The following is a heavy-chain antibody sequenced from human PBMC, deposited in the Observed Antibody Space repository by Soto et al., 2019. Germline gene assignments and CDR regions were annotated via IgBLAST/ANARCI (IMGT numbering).Heavy chain of an antibody. CDR2: ISCSDDDT. Sequence: PGGSLRLSCAASGFTFISYGMNWVRQAPGKGLEWVSVISCSDDDTYYAHSVKGRFTISRDNSKKTLYLQMNSLRGEDTAVYYCAKAWRHWLSYFDYWGQGTLVTVSS. V-gene: IGHV3-23*01. D-gene: IGHD3-9*01. J-gene: IGHJ4*02. CDR1: GFTFISYG. CDR3: AKAWRHWLSYFDY.